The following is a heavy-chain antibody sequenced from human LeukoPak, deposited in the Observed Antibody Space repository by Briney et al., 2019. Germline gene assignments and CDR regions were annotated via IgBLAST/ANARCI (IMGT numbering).Heavy chain of an antibody. V-gene: IGHV3-23*01. CDR1: GFTFSSYA. CDR3: ARAGYDFWSGYYIGCFDY. J-gene: IGHJ4*02. CDR2: ISGSGGST. D-gene: IGHD3-3*01. Sequence: PGGSLRLSCAASGFTFSSYAMSWVRQAPGEGLEWVSAISGSGGSTYYADSVKGRFTISRDNSKSTLYLQMNSLRAEDTAVYYCARAGYDFWSGYYIGCFDYWGQGTLVTVSS.